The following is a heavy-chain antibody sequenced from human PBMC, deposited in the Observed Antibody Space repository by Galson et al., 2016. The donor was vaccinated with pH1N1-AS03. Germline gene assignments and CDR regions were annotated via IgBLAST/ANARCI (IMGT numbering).Heavy chain of an antibody. D-gene: IGHD4/OR15-4a*01. V-gene: IGHV1-46*01. CDR1: GYTFTSYY. Sequence: SVKVSCKASGYTFTSYYIHWVRQAPGQGREWMGIINPSDGTANYAQRFQGRVTMTRDTSTSTAYMELSSLRSDDTAVYYCARVDAGLTGYYYAMDVWGQGTTVTVSS. J-gene: IGHJ6*02. CDR2: INPSDGTA. CDR3: ARVDAGLTGYYYAMDV.